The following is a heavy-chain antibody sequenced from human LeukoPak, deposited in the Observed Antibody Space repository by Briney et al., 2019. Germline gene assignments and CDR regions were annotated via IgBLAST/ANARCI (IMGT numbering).Heavy chain of an antibody. Sequence: PGGSLRLSCAASGFTFSSSSLNWVRQAPGKGLEWVSSITRQSTYIYYADSMKGRFTISRDNSKNTLYLQMNSLRADDTAIYFCARELGYYFDYWGQGTLVTVSS. D-gene: IGHD3-16*01. CDR3: ARELGYYFDY. CDR1: GFTFSSSS. V-gene: IGHV3-21*01. J-gene: IGHJ4*02. CDR2: ITRQSTYI.